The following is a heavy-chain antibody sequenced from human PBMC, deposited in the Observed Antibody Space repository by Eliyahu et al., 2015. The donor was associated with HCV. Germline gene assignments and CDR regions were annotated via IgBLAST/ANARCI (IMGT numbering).Heavy chain of an antibody. CDR2: ISGSGGST. J-gene: IGHJ5*02. D-gene: IGHD4-17*01. CDR1: GFTFSXYA. Sequence: EVQLLESGGGLVQPGGSLRLSCAASGFTFSXYAMSWVRQAPGKGLEWVSAISGSGGSTYYADSVKGRFTISRDNSKNTLYLQMNSLRAEDTAVYYCAKEGEAYGDYVEWFDPWGQGTLVTVSS. CDR3: AKEGEAYGDYVEWFDP. V-gene: IGHV3-23*01.